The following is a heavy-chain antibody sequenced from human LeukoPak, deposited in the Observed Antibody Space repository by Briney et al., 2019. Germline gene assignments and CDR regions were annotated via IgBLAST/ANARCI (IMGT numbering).Heavy chain of an antibody. J-gene: IGHJ5*02. CDR1: ACSISSSSYY. CDR3: ARGGSSIAARNWFDP. CDR2: IYYSGST. D-gene: IGHD6-6*01. V-gene: IGHV4-39*07. Sequence: SETLSLTCTVSACSISSSSYYRGWIRQPPGKGLEWIGSIYYSGSTYYNPSLKSRVTISVDTSNNLFSPKLSSVTAADTAVYYCARGGSSIAARNWFDPWGQGTLVTVSS.